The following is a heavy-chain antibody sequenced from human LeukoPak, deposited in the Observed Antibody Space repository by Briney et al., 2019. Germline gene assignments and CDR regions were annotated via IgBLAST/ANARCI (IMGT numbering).Heavy chain of an antibody. CDR2: INPNSGGT. J-gene: IGHJ4*02. V-gene: IGHV1-2*06. D-gene: IGHD6-6*01. Sequence: ASVKVSCKASGYTFTGYYMHWVRQAPGQGLEWMGRINPNSGGTNYAQKFQGRVTMTRDTSISTAYMELSRLRSDDTAEYYCASLGSSSGFIYGFDYWGQGTLVTVSS. CDR1: GYTFTGYY. CDR3: ASLGSSSGFIYGFDY.